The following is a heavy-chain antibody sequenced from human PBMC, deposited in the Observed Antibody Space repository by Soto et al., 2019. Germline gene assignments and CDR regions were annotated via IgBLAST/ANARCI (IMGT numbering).Heavy chain of an antibody. CDR2: ISVRDDFL. D-gene: IGHD1-20*01. Sequence: EVQLLESGGDLVQPGGSLRLSCAASGFNVGAFAVNWVRQAPGKGLEWVSGISVRDDFLYYAASVRGRFSISTDASENILYLQMNSLRVDDTALYYCTRETVAGITGLDYWGPGTLVTVSS. CDR3: TRETVAGITGLDY. J-gene: IGHJ4*02. V-gene: IGHV3-23*01. CDR1: GFNVGAFA.